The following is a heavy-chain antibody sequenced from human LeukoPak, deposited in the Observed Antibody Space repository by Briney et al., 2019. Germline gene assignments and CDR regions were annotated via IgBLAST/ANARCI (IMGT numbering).Heavy chain of an antibody. CDR2: IHYSGST. J-gene: IGHJ4*02. D-gene: IGHD3-22*01. Sequence: PSETLSLTCTVSGGSISSYYWSWIRQPPGKGLEWIGYIHYSGSTNYNPSLKSRVTISVDTSKNQFSLKLSSVTAADTAVYYCARVKAPYYYDSSGYYYGERTNPEFDYWGQGTLVTVSS. V-gene: IGHV4-59*01. CDR1: GGSISSYY. CDR3: ARVKAPYYYDSSGYYYGERTNPEFDY.